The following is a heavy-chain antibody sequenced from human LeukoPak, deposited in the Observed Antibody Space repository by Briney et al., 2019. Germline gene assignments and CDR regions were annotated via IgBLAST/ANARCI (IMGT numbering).Heavy chain of an antibody. J-gene: IGHJ4*02. CDR3: WRMGGGDGSGWSTTDY. CDR1: GFTFNSYW. V-gene: IGHV3-7*01. Sequence: GGSLRLSCVASGFTFNSYWMSWVRQAPGKGLEWVANINQDGSEKYDVDSAKGRFTISRDNAKNSLYLQMNSLRVEDTAMYHWWRMGGGDGSGWSTTDYWGQGTLVTISS. D-gene: IGHD6-19*01. CDR2: INQDGSEK.